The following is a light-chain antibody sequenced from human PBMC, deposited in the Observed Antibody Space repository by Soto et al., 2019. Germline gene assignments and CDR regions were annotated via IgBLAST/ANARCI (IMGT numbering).Light chain of an antibody. V-gene: IGKV4-1*01. CDR2: WAS. CDR1: PSVLYTPNAKNY. J-gene: IGKJ4*02. Sequence: DNLAGSLGERATIDCKSIPSVLYTPNAKNYLAWYQQKPGQPPRLLIYWASYREPGVPDRFSGSGSGTDFTLTISSLQAEDVAVYYCKQPRNRLHTFGEGTKVDI. CDR3: KQPRNRLHT.